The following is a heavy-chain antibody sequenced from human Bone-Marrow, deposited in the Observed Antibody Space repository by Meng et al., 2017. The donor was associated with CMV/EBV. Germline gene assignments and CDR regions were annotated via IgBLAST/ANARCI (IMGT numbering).Heavy chain of an antibody. CDR3: AKGQWLDD. CDR1: GFTFNEYW. J-gene: IGHJ4*02. V-gene: IGHV3-7*01. D-gene: IGHD5-24*01. Sequence: GESLKISCAASGFTFNEYWMTWVRQASGRGLEWVADISEDGRETHYVDYLKGRFTMSRDNARNSVYLQMNNLRPEDTAMYYCAKGQWLDDGGQGTLVTVSS. CDR2: ISEDGRET.